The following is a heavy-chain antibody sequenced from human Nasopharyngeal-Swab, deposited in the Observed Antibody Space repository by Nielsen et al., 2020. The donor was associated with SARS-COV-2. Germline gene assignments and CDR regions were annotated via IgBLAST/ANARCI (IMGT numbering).Heavy chain of an antibody. J-gene: IGHJ5*02. CDR3: ARDFDKTEA. Sequence: GASLKISCAVSGFTFSNSWIHWVRQAPGKGLVWVSRINSDGSRTGYADSVKGRFTISRDNAKNTLYLQMNSLRAEDTAVYYCARDFDKTEAWGQGTLVTVSS. D-gene: IGHD3-9*01. V-gene: IGHV3-74*01. CDR2: INSDGSRT. CDR1: GFTFSNSW.